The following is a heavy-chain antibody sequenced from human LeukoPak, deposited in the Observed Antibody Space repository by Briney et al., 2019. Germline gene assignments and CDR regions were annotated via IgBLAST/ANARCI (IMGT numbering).Heavy chain of an antibody. J-gene: IGHJ4*02. CDR2: ISNSGSTI. CDR3: ARALYSSSWPDY. V-gene: IGHV3-11*04. CDR1: GFTFSDYY. D-gene: IGHD6-13*01. Sequence: GGSLRLSCAASGFTFSDYYMSWIRQAPGKGLEWVSYISNSGSTIYYADSVKGRFTISRDNAKNSLYLQMNSLRAEDTAVYYCARALYSSSWPDYWGQGTLVTVSS.